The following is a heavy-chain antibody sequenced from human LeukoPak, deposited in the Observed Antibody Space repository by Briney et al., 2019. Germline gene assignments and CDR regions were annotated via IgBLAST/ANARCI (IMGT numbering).Heavy chain of an antibody. V-gene: IGHV3-21*01. Sequence: GGSLRLSCAASGFTFSSYSMNWVRQAPGKGLEWVSSISSSSSYIYYADSVKDRFTISRDNAKNSLYLQMNSLRAEDTAVYYCARDRWELLNPAIVDYWGQGTLVTVSS. CDR1: GFTFSSYS. D-gene: IGHD1-26*01. CDR2: ISSSSSYI. CDR3: ARDRWELLNPAIVDY. J-gene: IGHJ4*02.